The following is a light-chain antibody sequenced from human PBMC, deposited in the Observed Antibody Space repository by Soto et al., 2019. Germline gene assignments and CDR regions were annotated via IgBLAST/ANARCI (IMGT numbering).Light chain of an antibody. CDR1: NIGSKS. CDR2: DDS. V-gene: IGLV3-21*02. CDR3: QVCDSISDHYV. Sequence: SNELAQPPSVTVTPDQTARLTCAGDNIGSKSVHWYQQKPGQARVLVVYDDSDPPSGIPERFSGANSGNTATPTISRAEAGDEADYYSQVCDSISDHYVFGTGPKVTV. J-gene: IGLJ1*01.